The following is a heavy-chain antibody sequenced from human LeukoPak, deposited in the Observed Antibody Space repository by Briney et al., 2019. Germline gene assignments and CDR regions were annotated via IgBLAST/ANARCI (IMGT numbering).Heavy chain of an antibody. CDR2: IKQGGSEK. CDR3: ARGGGIRGRFDY. J-gene: IGHJ4*02. Sequence: GGSLRLSCAASGLTFSNYWMSWVRQAPGKGLEWVANIKQGGSEKYYVDSVKGRFTISRDNAENSLYLQIDSLRAEDTAVYYCARGGGIRGRFDYWGQGTLVTVSP. D-gene: IGHD3-3*02. CDR1: GLTFSNYW. V-gene: IGHV3-7*01.